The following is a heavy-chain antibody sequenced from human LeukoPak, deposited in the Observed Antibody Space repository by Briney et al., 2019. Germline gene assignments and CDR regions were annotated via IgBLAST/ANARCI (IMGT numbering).Heavy chain of an antibody. V-gene: IGHV1-18*01. Sequence: ASVKVSCKASGYTFSSYSISWVRQAPGQGLEWMGWISAYNGNTIYAQRVKGRVTMTTDTSTSTAYMELRSLKSDDTAVYYCARASYCSDGSCYSDYWGQGTLVTVSS. D-gene: IGHD2-15*01. J-gene: IGHJ4*02. CDR1: GYTFSSYS. CDR2: ISAYNGNT. CDR3: ARASYCSDGSCYSDY.